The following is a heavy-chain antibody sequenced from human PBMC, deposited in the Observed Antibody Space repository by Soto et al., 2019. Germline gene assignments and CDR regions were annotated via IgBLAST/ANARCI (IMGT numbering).Heavy chain of an antibody. D-gene: IGHD4-17*01. Sequence: VQLLESGGGLVQPGGSLRLSCAASGFTFSSYAMSWVRQAPGKGLEWVAVISYDGSNKYYADSVKGRFTISRDNSKNTLYLQMNSLRAEDTAVYYCARGVDDYGDYNWGQGTLVTVSS. CDR1: GFTFSSYA. CDR3: ARGVDDYGDYN. J-gene: IGHJ4*02. V-gene: IGHV3-30-3*01. CDR2: ISYDGSNK.